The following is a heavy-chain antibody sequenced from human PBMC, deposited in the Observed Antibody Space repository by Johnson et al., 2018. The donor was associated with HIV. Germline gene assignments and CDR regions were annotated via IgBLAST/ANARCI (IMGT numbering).Heavy chain of an antibody. D-gene: IGHD1-14*01. CDR2: IKQDGTEK. CDR1: GFMFSYYW. J-gene: IGHJ3*02. CDR3: ARDEAFRTYALTAFDI. Sequence: EVQLVESGGGLVQPGGSLRLSCEASGFMFSYYWMTWVRQAPGKGLEWVANIKQDGTEKHYVDSVKGRFTISRDNAKKSLYLQMNSLRADDTAVYYCARDEAFRTYALTAFDIWGQGTMVTVSS. V-gene: IGHV3-7*05.